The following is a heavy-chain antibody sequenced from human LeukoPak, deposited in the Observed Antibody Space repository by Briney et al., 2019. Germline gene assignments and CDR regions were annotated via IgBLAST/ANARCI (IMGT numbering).Heavy chain of an antibody. J-gene: IGHJ4*02. V-gene: IGHV3-23*01. D-gene: IGHD3-3*01. CDR2: ISGSGGST. Sequence: GGSLRLSCAASGFTFSSYAMSWVRQAPGKGLEWVSAISGSGGSTYYADSVKGRFTISRDNSKNTLYLQMNSLRAEDTAVYYCAKDVIFGVVIPYHGSGSQGGYFDYWGQGTLVTVSS. CDR3: AKDVIFGVVIPYHGSGSQGGYFDY. CDR1: GFTFSSYA.